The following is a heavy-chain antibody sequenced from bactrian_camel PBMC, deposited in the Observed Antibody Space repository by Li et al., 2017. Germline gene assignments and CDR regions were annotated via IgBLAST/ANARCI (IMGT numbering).Heavy chain of an antibody. D-gene: IGHD1*01. Sequence: VQLVESGGGSVQAGGSLRLSCAASGYTYMIRSMSWFRQAPGNEREGVAAMYAGGGTTYYSDSVKGRFTISHDTAKNTLYLQMNSLKPDDTAVYYCASDTRADTKGQGTQVTVSS. CDR2: MYAGGGTT. J-gene: IGHJ4*01. CDR1: GYTYMIRS. V-gene: IGHV3S31*01.